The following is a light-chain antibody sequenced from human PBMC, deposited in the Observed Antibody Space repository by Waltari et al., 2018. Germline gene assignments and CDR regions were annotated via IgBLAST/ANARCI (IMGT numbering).Light chain of an antibody. CDR2: DTS. J-gene: IGKJ2*01. CDR1: HSLTSY. CDR3: QQRST. V-gene: IGKV3-11*01. Sequence: VLTQSPATLSLSPGEGATLSCTASHSLTSYLAWYQQKPGQAPRLLIYDTSTRATGIPARFSGSGSGTDFTLIISSLEPEDFGVYYCQQRSTFGQGTKLEIK.